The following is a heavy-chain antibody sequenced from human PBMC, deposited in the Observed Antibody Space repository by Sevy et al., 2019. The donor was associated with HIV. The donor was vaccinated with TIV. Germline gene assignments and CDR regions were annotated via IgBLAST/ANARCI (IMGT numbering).Heavy chain of an antibody. Sequence: ASVKVSCKASGGTFSSYAISWVRQAPGQGLEWMGGIIPIFGTANYAQKFQGRVTSTADKSTSTAYMELSSLRSEDTAVYYCARDPDYYSSGGSCYIRGHAFDIWGQGTMVTVSS. J-gene: IGHJ3*02. V-gene: IGHV1-69*06. CDR1: GGTFSSYA. CDR2: IIPIFGTA. CDR3: ARDPDYYSSGGSCYIRGHAFDI. D-gene: IGHD2-15*01.